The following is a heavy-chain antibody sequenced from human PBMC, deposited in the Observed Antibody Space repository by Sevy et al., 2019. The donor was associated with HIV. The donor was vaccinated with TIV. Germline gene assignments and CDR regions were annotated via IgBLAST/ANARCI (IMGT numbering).Heavy chain of an antibody. D-gene: IGHD2-2*01. Sequence: GGSLRLSCAASGFTFSTYSMIWVRQAPGKGLEWVSSISASGTNIYYADSVKGRFTISRDNSKNTLHLQMNSLTAEDTAVYYCAREGVPAAIGFDYWGQGTLVTVSS. CDR1: GFTFSTYS. CDR2: ISASGTNI. V-gene: IGHV3-21*04. CDR3: AREGVPAAIGFDY. J-gene: IGHJ4*02.